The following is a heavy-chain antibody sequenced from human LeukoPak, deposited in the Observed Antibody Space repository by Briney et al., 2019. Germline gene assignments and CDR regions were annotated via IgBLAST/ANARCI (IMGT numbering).Heavy chain of an antibody. Sequence: SQTLSLTCTVSGGSISSGSYYWSWIRQPAGKGPEWIGRIYTSGSTNYNPSLKSRVTISVDTSKNQFSLKLSSVTAADTAVYYCARTIGGGYDYDYWGQGTLVTVSS. D-gene: IGHD5-12*01. CDR3: ARTIGGGYDYDY. CDR1: GGSISSGSYY. V-gene: IGHV4-61*02. CDR2: IYTSGST. J-gene: IGHJ4*02.